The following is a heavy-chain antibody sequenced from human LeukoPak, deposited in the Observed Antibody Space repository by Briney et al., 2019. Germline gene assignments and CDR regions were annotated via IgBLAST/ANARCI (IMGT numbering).Heavy chain of an antibody. CDR1: GYIFTSYG. V-gene: IGHV1-18*01. D-gene: IGHD3-22*01. CDR3: ARDINGYYYDSHGYYPTDL. Sequence: GASVKVSCKASGYIFTSYGISWVRQAPGQGLEWMGWISVYNGNTNYPQRLRGRVTMTTDTSTTTAYMELRSLRPDDTAVYYCARDINGYYYDSHGYYPTDLWGQGTLVTVSS. J-gene: IGHJ5*02. CDR2: ISVYNGNT.